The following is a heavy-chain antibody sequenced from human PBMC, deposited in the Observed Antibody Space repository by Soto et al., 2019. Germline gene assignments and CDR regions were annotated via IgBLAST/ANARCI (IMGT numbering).Heavy chain of an antibody. Sequence: TVGSLRLSCAASGFTVSSNYMSWVRQAPGKGLEWVGRSRTKANNNPPEYAAPVRGRFTISRDDSKKSMDLQMNSLKTEDTAVYYCTTQYSSGWYVAFDIWGQGTMVTVSS. J-gene: IGHJ3*02. CDR1: GFTVSSNY. D-gene: IGHD6-19*01. CDR3: TTQYSSGWYVAFDI. V-gene: IGHV3-72*01. CDR2: SRTKANNNPP.